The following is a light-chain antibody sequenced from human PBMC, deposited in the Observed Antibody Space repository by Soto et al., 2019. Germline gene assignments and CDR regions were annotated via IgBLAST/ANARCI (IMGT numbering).Light chain of an antibody. CDR2: GAS. V-gene: IGKV3-20*01. CDR3: QQYGT. CDR1: QSVSSIY. J-gene: IGKJ1*01. Sequence: DIVLTQTPATLYLSDGETATLSCRARQSVSSIYLAWYKQKPGQAPRLLIYGASRRATGITDRFSGSGSGSEFTLTMSRLEPEDFAVYFCQQYGTFGRGTKVDI.